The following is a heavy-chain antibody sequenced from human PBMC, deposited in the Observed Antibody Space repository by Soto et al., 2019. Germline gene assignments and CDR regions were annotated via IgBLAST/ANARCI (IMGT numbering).Heavy chain of an antibody. CDR2: MYNSGST. CDR3: ARGPSADKVDC. V-gene: IGHV4-30-4*01. CDR1: GGFITSGGYF. Sequence: QVQLQESGPGLVKPSQTLSLTCAVSGGFITSGGYFWSWIRQPPGKGLEWIGHMYNSGSTYNNPSLKSRASISVDTSNNQFSLNLSPMTAADTAVYYCARGPSADKVDCWGQGLLVTVSS. J-gene: IGHJ4*02.